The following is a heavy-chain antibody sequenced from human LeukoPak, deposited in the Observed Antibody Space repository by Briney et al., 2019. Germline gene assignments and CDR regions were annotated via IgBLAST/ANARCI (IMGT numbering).Heavy chain of an antibody. CDR2: IKQDGSEK. CDR3: ARVGSSGYYYADFDY. V-gene: IGHV3-7*01. Sequence: GGSLRFSCAASGLTFSSYWMSWVRQAPGKGLEWVANIKQDGSEKYYVDSVKGRFTISRDNAKNSLYLQMNSLRAEDTAVYYCARVGSSGYYYADFDYWGQGTLVTVSS. D-gene: IGHD3-22*01. J-gene: IGHJ4*02. CDR1: GLTFSSYW.